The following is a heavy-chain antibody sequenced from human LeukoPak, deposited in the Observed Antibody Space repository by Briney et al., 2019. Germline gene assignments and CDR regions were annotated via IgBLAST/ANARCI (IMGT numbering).Heavy chain of an antibody. CDR3: ARDDILTGYYLGY. Sequence: GGSLRLSCAASGFTVSSKYMSWVRQAPGKGLEWVSVIYSGGSTYYADSVKGRFTISRDNSKNTLYLQMNSLRAEDTAVYYCARDDILTGYYLGYWGQGTLVTVSS. J-gene: IGHJ4*02. CDR2: IYSGGST. CDR1: GFTVSSKY. V-gene: IGHV3-66*01. D-gene: IGHD3-9*01.